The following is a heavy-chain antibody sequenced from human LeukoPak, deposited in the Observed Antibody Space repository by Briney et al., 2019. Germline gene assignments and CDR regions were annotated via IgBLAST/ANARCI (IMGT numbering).Heavy chain of an antibody. CDR2: IGFDGTNK. D-gene: IGHD2-21*02. V-gene: IGHV3-30*02. CDR3: AKDQGDDGDYFDS. Sequence: PGGSLTLSCAASGFTFNTYGMHWVRQAPGKGLEWVAVIGFDGTNKFYAESMEGRFTISRDNSRNTLYLQLNSLRPEDTAVYYCAKDQGDDGDYFDSWGQEALVTVSS. CDR1: GFTFNTYG. J-gene: IGHJ4*02.